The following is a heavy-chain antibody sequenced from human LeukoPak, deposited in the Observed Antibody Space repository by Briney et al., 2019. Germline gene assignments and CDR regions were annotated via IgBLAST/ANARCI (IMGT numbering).Heavy chain of an antibody. CDR3: ARAGQLLRGNWFDP. J-gene: IGHJ5*02. CDR1: RGTFSSYA. V-gene: IGHV1-69*13. CDR2: IIPIFGTA. D-gene: IGHD2-2*01. Sequence: SVKVSCKASRGTFSSYAISWVRQAPGQGLEWMGGIIPIFGTANYAQKFQGRVTITADESTSTAYMELSSLRSEDTAVYYCARAGQLLRGNWFDPWGQGTLVTVSS.